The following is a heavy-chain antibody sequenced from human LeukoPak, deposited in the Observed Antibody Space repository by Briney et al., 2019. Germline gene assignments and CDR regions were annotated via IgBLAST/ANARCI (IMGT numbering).Heavy chain of an antibody. CDR2: LWYDGSNE. D-gene: IGHD4-17*01. J-gene: IGHJ6*03. Sequence: GGSLRLSCVASGSTFRGYGMHWVRQAPGKGLEWLSLLWYDGSNEYYADSVKGRFTISRDNSKNTLYLQMNSLRAEDTAVYYCAKGMTTGPRSVYHYMDVWGKGTTVTVSS. CDR1: GSTFRGYG. CDR3: AKGMTTGPRSVYHYMDV. V-gene: IGHV3-33*06.